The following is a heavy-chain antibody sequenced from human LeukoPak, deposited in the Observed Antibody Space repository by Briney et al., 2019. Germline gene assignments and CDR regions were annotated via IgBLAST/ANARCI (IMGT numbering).Heavy chain of an antibody. J-gene: IGHJ6*03. CDR3: ARVQLVDYYYYSYMDV. CDR1: GFTFSSYA. Sequence: PGRSLRLSCAASGFTFSSYAMHWVRQAPGKGLEWVSGINWNGGSTGYADSVKGRFTISRDNAKNSLYLQMNSLRAEDTALYYCARVQLVDYYYYSYMDVWGKGTTVTVSS. CDR2: INWNGGST. V-gene: IGHV3-20*04. D-gene: IGHD6-6*01.